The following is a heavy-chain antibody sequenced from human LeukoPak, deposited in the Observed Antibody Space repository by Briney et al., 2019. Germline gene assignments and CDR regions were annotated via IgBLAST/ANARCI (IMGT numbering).Heavy chain of an antibody. V-gene: IGHV4-59*12. CDR1: GGSISSNF. J-gene: IGHJ6*03. CDR3: ARETRDYYYYYMDV. CDR2: FYYSGST. Sequence: SETLSLTCTVSGGSISSNFWSWIRQPPGRGLEWIGYFYYSGSTNYNPSLKSRVTTSVDTSKNQFSLKLRSVTAADTAVYYCARETRDYYYYYMDVWGKGTTVTVSS.